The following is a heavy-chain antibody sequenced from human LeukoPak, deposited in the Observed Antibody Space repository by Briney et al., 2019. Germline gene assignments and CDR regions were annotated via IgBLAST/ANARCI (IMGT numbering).Heavy chain of an antibody. CDR3: AKLMERFLEWLLYMDV. Sequence: GGSLRLSCAASGSTFSSYGMHWVRQAPGKGLEWVAFIRYDGSNKYYADSVKGRFTISRDNSKNTLYLQMNSLRAEDTAVYYCAKLMERFLEWLLYMDVWGKGTTVTVSS. CDR2: IRYDGSNK. V-gene: IGHV3-30*02. D-gene: IGHD3-3*01. CDR1: GSTFSSYG. J-gene: IGHJ6*03.